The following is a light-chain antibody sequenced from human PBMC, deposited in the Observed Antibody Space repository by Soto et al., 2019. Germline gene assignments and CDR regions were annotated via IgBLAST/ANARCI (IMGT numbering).Light chain of an antibody. CDR2: AAS. J-gene: IGKJ1*01. Sequence: DIQMTQSPSSLSASVGDRVTITCRASQSISSYLNWYQQKPGKAPKLLIYAASSLQSGVPSRFNASGSGTDFTLSISSLQPEDFSTYYCQQGSTTPITFGLGTKV. CDR3: QQGSTTPIT. V-gene: IGKV1-39*01. CDR1: QSISSY.